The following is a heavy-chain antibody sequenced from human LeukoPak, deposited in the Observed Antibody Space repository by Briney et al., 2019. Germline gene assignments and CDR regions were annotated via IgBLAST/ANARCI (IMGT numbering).Heavy chain of an antibody. V-gene: IGHV3-49*03. Sequence: GGSLRLSCAAGGFPFGDYALSWFRQAPGKGLNWVGYIRSAVYGGTTESAASLKDRFTVSRDDSKSVVYLQMSSRKTDDTAIYYCSRIGNARIDYWGQGTLVTVSS. J-gene: IGHJ4*02. CDR3: SRIGNARIDY. CDR2: IRSAVYGGTT. CDR1: GFPFGDYA. D-gene: IGHD3-16*02.